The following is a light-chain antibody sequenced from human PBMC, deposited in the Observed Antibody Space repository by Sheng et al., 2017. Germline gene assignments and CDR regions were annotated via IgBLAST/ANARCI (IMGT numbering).Light chain of an antibody. J-gene: IGKJ3*01. Sequence: EKVMTQSPATLSVSPGERATLSCRASQSVSTNLGWYQQKPGQAPRLLIYDASTRATGIPARFSGSGSGTEFTLTISSLQSEDFAVYYCQQYNDWPRTFGPGTKVDIK. CDR3: QQYNDWPRT. CDR2: DAS. V-gene: IGKV3-15*01. CDR1: QSVSTN.